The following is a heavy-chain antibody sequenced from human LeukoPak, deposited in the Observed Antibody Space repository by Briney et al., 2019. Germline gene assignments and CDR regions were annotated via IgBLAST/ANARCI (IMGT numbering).Heavy chain of an antibody. V-gene: IGHV4-39*01. CDR3: ARQLGVGVWALDR. CDR2: IFYTGKI. J-gene: IGHJ4*02. Sequence: SETLSLTCDVSGDSITTEYYWWGWLRQPPGKGLEWIAIIFYTGKIHDNPSLRNRISMSVDTSKDQFSLRLSAVTAADTAVYYCARQLGVGVWALDRWGQGTLVTGPS. D-gene: IGHD3-16*01. CDR1: GDSITTEYYW.